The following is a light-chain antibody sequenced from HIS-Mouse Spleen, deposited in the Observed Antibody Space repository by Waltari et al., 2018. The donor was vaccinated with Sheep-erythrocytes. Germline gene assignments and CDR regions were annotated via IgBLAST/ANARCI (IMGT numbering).Light chain of an antibody. J-gene: IGLJ3*02. V-gene: IGLV2-23*01. CDR3: CSYAGSSTPWV. CDR1: SSDVGSYNL. Sequence: GQSITISCTGTSSDVGSYNLVSWYQQHPGKAPKRMIYEGSKRPSGVSNRCSGSKSGNTASLTISGLQAEDEADYYCCSYAGSSTPWVFGGGTKLTVL. CDR2: EGS.